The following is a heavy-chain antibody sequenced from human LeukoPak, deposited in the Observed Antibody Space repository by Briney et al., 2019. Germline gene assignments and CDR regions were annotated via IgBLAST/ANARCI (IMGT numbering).Heavy chain of an antibody. CDR3: GKGSTGWSRDP. D-gene: IGHD6-19*01. V-gene: IGHV1-18*01. CDR2: ISATSGNT. Sequence: ASVKVSCKASGYTFTERGISWMRHVPGQGLEWMGWISATSGNTYYAQTFQDRVIMTTDASTSTAYMELRDLTIDDTAVYYCGKGSTGWSRDPWGQGTVVTVSS. CDR1: GYTFTERG. J-gene: IGHJ5*02.